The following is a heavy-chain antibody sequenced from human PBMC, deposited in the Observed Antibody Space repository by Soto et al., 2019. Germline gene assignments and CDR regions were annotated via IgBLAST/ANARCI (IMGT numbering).Heavy chain of an antibody. J-gene: IGHJ6*02. CDR3: ARVTSYSSSWLRTEYYYYGMDG. CDR2: TYYRSKWYN. Sequence: SQTLSLTCAISGDSVSSNSAAWNWIRQSPSRGLEWLGRTYYRSKWYNDYAVSVKSRITINPDTSKNQFSLQLNSVTPEDTAVYYCARVTSYSSSWLRTEYYYYGMDGWGQGTTVTFSS. CDR1: GDSVSSNSAA. D-gene: IGHD6-13*01. V-gene: IGHV6-1*01.